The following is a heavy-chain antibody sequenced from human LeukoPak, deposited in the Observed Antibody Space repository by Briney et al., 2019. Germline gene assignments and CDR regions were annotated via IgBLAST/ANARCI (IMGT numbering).Heavy chain of an antibody. CDR3: AKAPKAVAGTKTFDY. D-gene: IGHD6-19*01. CDR1: GFTFSSYS. J-gene: IGHJ4*02. V-gene: IGHV3-21*01. CDR2: ISSSSSYI. Sequence: KPGGSLRLSCAASGFTFSSYSMNWVRQAPGKGLEWVSSISSSSSYIYYADSVKGRFTISRDNAKNSLYLQMNSLRAEDTAVYYCAKAPKAVAGTKTFDYWGQGTLVTVSS.